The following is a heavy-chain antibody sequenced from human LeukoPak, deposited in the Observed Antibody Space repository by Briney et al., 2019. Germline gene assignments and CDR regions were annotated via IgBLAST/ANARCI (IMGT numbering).Heavy chain of an antibody. D-gene: IGHD2-21*01. Sequence: GASVKVSCKASGYTFTTYAMHWVRQAPGQRLEWMGGIIPIFGTANYAQKFQGRVTITADESTSTAYMELSSLRSEDTAVYYCARESAGGDLSYYYYYGMDVWGQGTTVTVSS. CDR2: IIPIFGTA. J-gene: IGHJ6*02. CDR1: GYTFTTYA. CDR3: ARESAGGDLSYYYYYGMDV. V-gene: IGHV1-69*13.